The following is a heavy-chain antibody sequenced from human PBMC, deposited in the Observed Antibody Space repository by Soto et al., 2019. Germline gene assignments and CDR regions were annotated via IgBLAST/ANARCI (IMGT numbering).Heavy chain of an antibody. CDR1: GYSFTSYW. CDR2: IYPGDSDT. J-gene: IGHJ6*02. V-gene: IGHV5-51*01. Sequence: PGESLKISCNGSGYSFTSYWIGWVRQMPGKGLEWMGIIYPGDSDTRYSPSFQGQVTISADKSISTAYLQWSSLKASDTAMYYCARGRIAAAGLDYYYYYGMDVWGQGTTVTVSS. CDR3: ARGRIAAAGLDYYYYYGMDV. D-gene: IGHD6-13*01.